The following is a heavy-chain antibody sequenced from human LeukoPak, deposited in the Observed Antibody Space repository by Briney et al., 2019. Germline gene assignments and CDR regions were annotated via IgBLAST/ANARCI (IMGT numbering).Heavy chain of an antibody. V-gene: IGHV2-5*01. CDR3: ARDFDWSIAY. CDR2: IRWTDEK. Sequence: SGPTLVKPAQTLTLTCTFSGFSLNTRDMNVAWIRQPPGKALEWLALIRWTDEKSYSPSLKNRLTITKDTSKNQVVLTMANMDPADTATYFCARDFDWSIAYWGQGPPVTVSS. CDR1: GFSLNTRDMN. J-gene: IGHJ4*02. D-gene: IGHD3-9*01.